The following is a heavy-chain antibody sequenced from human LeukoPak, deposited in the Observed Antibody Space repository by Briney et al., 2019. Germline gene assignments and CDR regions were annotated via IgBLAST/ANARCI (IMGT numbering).Heavy chain of an antibody. Sequence: GGSLRLSCAASGFTFSSYGMHWVRQAPGKGLEWVAFIRYDGSNKYYAGSVKGRFTISRDNSKNTLYLQMNSLRAEDTAVYYCAKDELYDYGGYVYFDYWGQGTLVTVSS. CDR3: AKDELYDYGGYVYFDY. D-gene: IGHD4-17*01. CDR2: IRYDGSNK. V-gene: IGHV3-30*02. CDR1: GFTFSSYG. J-gene: IGHJ4*02.